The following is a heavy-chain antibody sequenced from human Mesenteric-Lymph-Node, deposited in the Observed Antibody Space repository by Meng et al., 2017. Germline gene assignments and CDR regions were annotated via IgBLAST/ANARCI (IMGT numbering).Heavy chain of an antibody. CDR2: IKQDGSEK. J-gene: IGHJ4*02. Sequence: GESLKISCAASGFTFSSYWMSWVRQAPGKGLEWVANIKQDGSEKYYVDSVRGRFIISRDNAKNSLYLQMNSLRAEDTAVYYCARVGYFDWSDYWGQGTLVTVSS. D-gene: IGHD3-9*01. V-gene: IGHV3-7*01. CDR1: GFTFSSYW. CDR3: ARVGYFDWSDY.